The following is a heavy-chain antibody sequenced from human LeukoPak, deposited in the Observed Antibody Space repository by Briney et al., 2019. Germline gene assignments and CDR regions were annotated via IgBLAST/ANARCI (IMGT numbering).Heavy chain of an antibody. V-gene: IGHV3-30*18. CDR1: GFTFSRYG. D-gene: IGHD6-13*01. CDR2: IANDGKDK. Sequence: GGSLRLSCAASGFTFSRYGLHWVCQAPGKGLEWVAVIANDGKDKKYADSVKGRLTISRDNSKSTLYLQMNSLRAEDTAVYYCAKDQQVGAAAYYFDSWGQGTLVTVSS. CDR3: AKDQQVGAAAYYFDS. J-gene: IGHJ4*02.